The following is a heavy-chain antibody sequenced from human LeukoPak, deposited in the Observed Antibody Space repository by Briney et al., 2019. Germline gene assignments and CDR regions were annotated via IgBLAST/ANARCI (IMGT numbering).Heavy chain of an antibody. CDR1: GYSFTSYW. J-gene: IGHJ4*02. D-gene: IGHD6-13*01. CDR3: ARLTSSWSFDY. Sequence: PGESLKISCKGSGYSFTSYWISWVRQMPGKGLEWMGIISPDGSDTRYSPSFQGQVTISADKSFTTAYLQWSSLKASDTAMYYCARLTSSWSFDYWGQGTLVTVSS. V-gene: IGHV5-51*01. CDR2: ISPDGSDT.